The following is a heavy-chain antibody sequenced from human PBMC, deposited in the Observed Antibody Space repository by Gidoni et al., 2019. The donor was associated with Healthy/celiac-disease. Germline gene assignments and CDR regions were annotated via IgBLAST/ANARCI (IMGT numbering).Heavy chain of an antibody. J-gene: IGHJ4*02. V-gene: IGHV1-2*04. D-gene: IGHD5-12*01. Sequence: QVQLVQSGAEVNKPGASVKFSCTASGYTFTGSYTHWVRQAPGQGLEWMGWINPNSGGKNYAKKFQGWVTMTRDTSISTAYMELSRLRSDDTAVYYCARSARDGYLTIDYWGQGTLVTVSS. CDR1: GYTFTGSY. CDR2: INPNSGGK. CDR3: ARSARDGYLTIDY.